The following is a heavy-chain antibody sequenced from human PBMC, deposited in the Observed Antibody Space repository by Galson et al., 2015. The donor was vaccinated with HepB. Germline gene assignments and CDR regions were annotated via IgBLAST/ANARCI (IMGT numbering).Heavy chain of an antibody. V-gene: IGHV3-49*03. J-gene: IGHJ4*02. CDR1: GFTFGDYA. Sequence: SLRLSCAASGFTFGDYAMSWFRQAPGKGLEWVGFVRSKAYGGTTEYAASVKGRFTISRDDSKSIAYLQMNSLKTEDTAVYYCTRALVTMVRGAPDYWGQGTLVTVSS. D-gene: IGHD3-10*01. CDR2: VRSKAYGGTT. CDR3: TRALVTMVRGAPDY.